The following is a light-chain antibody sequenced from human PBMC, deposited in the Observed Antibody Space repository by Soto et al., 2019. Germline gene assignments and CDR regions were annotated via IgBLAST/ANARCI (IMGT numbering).Light chain of an antibody. Sequence: DIQMTQSPSSLSASVGDRVTITCRAGQSITTYLNWYQQSPGKAPRLLIYGASTLYGGVPSRFSGSGSGTDFTLTISSLQPEDFATYYCQQSHSTPRTFGQGTKVEIK. CDR3: QQSHSTPRT. V-gene: IGKV1-39*01. CDR1: QSITTY. CDR2: GAS. J-gene: IGKJ1*01.